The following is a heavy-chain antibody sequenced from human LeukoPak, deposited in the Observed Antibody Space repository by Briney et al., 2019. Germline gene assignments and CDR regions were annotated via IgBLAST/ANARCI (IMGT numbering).Heavy chain of an antibody. CDR2: INHSGST. V-gene: IGHV4-34*01. D-gene: IGHD6-13*01. J-gene: IGHJ3*02. Sequence: PSETLSLTCAVYGGSFSGYYWSWIRQPPGEGLEWIGEINHSGSTNYNPSLKSRVTISVDTSKNQFSLKLSSVTAADTAVYYCARRGRGSSWYSGAFDIWGQGTMVTVSS. CDR3: ARRGRGSSWYSGAFDI. CDR1: GGSFSGYY.